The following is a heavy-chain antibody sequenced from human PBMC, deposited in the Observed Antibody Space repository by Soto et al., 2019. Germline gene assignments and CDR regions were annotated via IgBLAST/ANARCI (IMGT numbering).Heavy chain of an antibody. J-gene: IGHJ4*02. CDR3: ASSTASKVDY. V-gene: IGHV4-31*03. CDR2: IYYSGST. Sequence: SETLSLTCTVSGGSISSGGYYWSWIRQHPGKGLEWIGYIYYSGSTYYNPSLKSRVTISVDTSKNQFSLKLSSVTAADTAVYYCASSTASKVDYWGQGTLVTVSS. D-gene: IGHD5-18*01. CDR1: GGSISSGGYY.